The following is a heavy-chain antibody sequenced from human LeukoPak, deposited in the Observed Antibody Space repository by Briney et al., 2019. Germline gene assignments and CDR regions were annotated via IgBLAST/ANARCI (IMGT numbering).Heavy chain of an antibody. CDR3: AGHHPRNTVDF. V-gene: IGHV4-59*08. CDR2: ISDSGSI. Sequence: SETLSLTCTVSGGSISSYYWSWIRQPPGKGLEWIAYISDSGSINYNPSLKSRVTISLDTSKNQFSLKLSSVTAADTAVYYCAGHHPRNTVDFWGQGTLVTVSS. D-gene: IGHD2/OR15-2a*01. J-gene: IGHJ4*02. CDR1: GGSISSYY.